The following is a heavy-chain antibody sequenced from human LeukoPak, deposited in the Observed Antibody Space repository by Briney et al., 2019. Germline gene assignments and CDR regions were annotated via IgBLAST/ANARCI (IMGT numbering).Heavy chain of an antibody. J-gene: IGHJ4*02. CDR2: INHSGST. Sequence: SETLSLTCAVYGGSFSGYYWSWIRQPPGKGLEWIGEINHSGSTNYNPSLKSRVTISVDTSKNQFSLKLSSVTAADTAVYYCARGLSIAAAGPICYCFDYWGQGTLVTVSS. V-gene: IGHV4-34*01. CDR3: ARGLSIAAAGPICYCFDY. D-gene: IGHD6-13*01. CDR1: GGSFSGYY.